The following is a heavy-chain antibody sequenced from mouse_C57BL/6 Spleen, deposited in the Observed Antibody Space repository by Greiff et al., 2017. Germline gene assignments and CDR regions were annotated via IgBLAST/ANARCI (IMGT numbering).Heavy chain of an antibody. CDR1: GFTFSSYT. CDR3: ARTYYSNLYYFDY. D-gene: IGHD2-5*01. V-gene: IGHV5-9*01. J-gene: IGHJ2*01. CDR2: ISGGGGNT. Sequence: EVQGVESGGGLVKPGGSLKLSCAASGFTFSSYTMSWVRQTPEKRLEWVATISGGGGNTYYPDSVKGRFTISRDNAKNTLYLQMSSLRSEDTALYYCARTYYSNLYYFDYWGQGTTLTVSS.